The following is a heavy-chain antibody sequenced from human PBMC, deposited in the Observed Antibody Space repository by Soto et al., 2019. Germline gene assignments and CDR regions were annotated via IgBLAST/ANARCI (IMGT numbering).Heavy chain of an antibody. V-gene: IGHV3-9*01. Sequence: EVQLVESGGGLVQPGRSLRLSCAASGFTFDDYAMHWVRQAPGKGLEWVSGISWNSGSIGYADSVKGRFTISRDNAKNSLYLQMNSLRAEYTALYYCAKSISVSDAFDIWGQGTMVTVSS. D-gene: IGHD2-8*01. CDR2: ISWNSGSI. J-gene: IGHJ3*02. CDR1: GFTFDDYA. CDR3: AKSISVSDAFDI.